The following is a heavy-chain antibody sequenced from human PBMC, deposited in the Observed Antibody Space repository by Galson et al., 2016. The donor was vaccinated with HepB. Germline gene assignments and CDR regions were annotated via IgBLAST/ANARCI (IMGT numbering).Heavy chain of an antibody. D-gene: IGHD4-17*01. CDR3: ASRGTMTRRIDS. V-gene: IGHV4-39*01. CDR2: AYFSGSA. CDR1: GGSISTSDFY. J-gene: IGHJ4*02. Sequence: SETLSLTCSVSGGSISTSDFYWGWSRQSPEKGLEWIGSAYFSGSAYYNPSLKSRVTIFVDRSKNQFSLQLTSVTAADTAVYFCASRGTMTRRIDSWGQGTLVTVSS.